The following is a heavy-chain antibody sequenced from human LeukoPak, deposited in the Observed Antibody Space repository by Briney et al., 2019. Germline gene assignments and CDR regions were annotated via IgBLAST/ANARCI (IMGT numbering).Heavy chain of an antibody. J-gene: IGHJ1*01. CDR2: IGHMGSIT. Sequence: GGSLRLSCAASGFTFSSYSMNWVRHAPGKGLEWVSYIGHMGSITDYADPVKGRFTISRDNAKNSLYLQMNTLRAEDTAVYYCVRDGAVVTSGSYPWRYFQYWGQGTLVTVSS. CDR1: GFTFSSYS. CDR3: VRDGAVVTSGSYPWRYFQY. V-gene: IGHV3-48*04. D-gene: IGHD3-10*01.